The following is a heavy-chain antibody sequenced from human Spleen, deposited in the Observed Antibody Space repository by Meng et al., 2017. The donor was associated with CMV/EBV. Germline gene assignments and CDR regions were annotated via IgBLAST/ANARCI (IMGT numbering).Heavy chain of an antibody. V-gene: IGHV3-9*01. CDR2: ISWNSDGI. CDR1: GFNFDDYA. Sequence: SLKISCAASGFNFDDYAMHWIRQAPGKGLEWVSGISWNSDGIGYGASVKGRFTISRDNAKNSVYLQMNNLTTEDTALYYCAKEAIGGFDPWGLGALVTVSS. J-gene: IGHJ5*02. D-gene: IGHD5-24*01. CDR3: AKEAIGGFDP.